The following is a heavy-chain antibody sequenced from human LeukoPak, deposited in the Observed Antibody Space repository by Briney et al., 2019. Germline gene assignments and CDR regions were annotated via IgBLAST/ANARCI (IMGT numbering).Heavy chain of an antibody. V-gene: IGHV4-4*02. CDR2: IRHSGRT. CDR3: ARFQYCSGGSCYGDS. D-gene: IGHD2-15*01. CDR1: GGSISSSNW. Sequence: SGTLSLTCAVSGGSISSSNWWSWVRQPPGKGLEWIGEIRHSGRTNNNPSLKSRVTISVDESKNQFSLKLSSVTAADTAVYYCARFQYCSGGSCYGDSWGQGTLVTVSS. J-gene: IGHJ4*02.